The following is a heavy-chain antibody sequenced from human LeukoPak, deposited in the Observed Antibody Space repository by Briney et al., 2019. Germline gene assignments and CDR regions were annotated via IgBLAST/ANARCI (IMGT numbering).Heavy chain of an antibody. J-gene: IGHJ5*02. V-gene: IGHV4-4*07. CDR3: AREGRVPDALPDNWFDP. CDR1: GGSISSYY. CDR2: IYTSGST. Sequence: PSETLSLTCTVSGGSISSYYWSWIRQPAGKGLEWIGRIYTSGSTNYNPSLKSRVTMSVDTSKNQFSLKLSSVTAADTAVYYCAREGRVPDALPDNWFDPWGQGTLVTVSS. D-gene: IGHD2-2*01.